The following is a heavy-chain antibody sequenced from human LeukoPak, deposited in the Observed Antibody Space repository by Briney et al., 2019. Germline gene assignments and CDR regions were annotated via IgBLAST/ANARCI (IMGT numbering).Heavy chain of an antibody. CDR3: ARYGDGGPAAGPPGGFGFDY. CDR1: GFTFCRYA. CDR2: ICGSGGST. Sequence: GGSLRLSCAASGFTFCRYAMSWVPQAPGEGVGWVSDICGSGGSTYYADSVTGRFTSSRDNSKNTLYLQMNSLRAEDTAVYYCARYGDGGPAAGPPGGFGFDYWGQGTLVTVSS. V-gene: IGHV3-23*01. J-gene: IGHJ4*02. D-gene: IGHD6-13*01.